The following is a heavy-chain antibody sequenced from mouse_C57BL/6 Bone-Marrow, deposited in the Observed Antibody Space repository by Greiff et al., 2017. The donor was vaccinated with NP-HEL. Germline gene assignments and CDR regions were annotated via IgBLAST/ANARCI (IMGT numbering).Heavy chain of an antibody. CDR1: GYSITSGYY. V-gene: IGHV3-6*01. CDR2: ISYDGSH. D-gene: IGHD1-1*01. CDR3: ARSFIYYYGSLYWYFDV. Sequence: ESGPGLVKPSQSLSLTCSVTGYSITSGYYWNWIRQFPGNKLEWMGYISYDGSHNYNPSLKNRISITRDTSKNQFFLKLNSVTTEDTATYYCARSFIYYYGSLYWYFDVWGTGTTVTVSS. J-gene: IGHJ1*03.